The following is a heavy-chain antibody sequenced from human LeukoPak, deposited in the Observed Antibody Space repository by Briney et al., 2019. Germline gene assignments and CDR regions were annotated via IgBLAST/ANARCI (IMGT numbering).Heavy chain of an antibody. J-gene: IGHJ4*02. CDR1: GFTFSSYS. D-gene: IGHD5-24*01. Sequence: PGGSLRLSCAASGFTFSSYSMNWVRQAPGKGLEWVSSISSSSSYIYYADSVKGRFTISRDNAKNSLYLQMNSLRAEDTAVYYCARVGRDGYNYAHDYWGQGTLVTVSS. CDR3: ARVGRDGYNYAHDY. V-gene: IGHV3-21*04. CDR2: ISSSSSYI.